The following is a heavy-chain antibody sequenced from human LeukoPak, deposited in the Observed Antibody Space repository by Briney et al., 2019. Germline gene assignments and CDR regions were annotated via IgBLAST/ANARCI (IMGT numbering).Heavy chain of an antibody. CDR2: ISGSGGST. D-gene: IGHD2-2*01. J-gene: IGHJ3*02. CDR1: GFTFSSYA. V-gene: IGHV3-23*01. CDR3: AREYRIVPAALDAFDI. Sequence: PGGSLRLSCAASGFTFSSYAMSWVRQAPGKGLEWVPAISGSGGSTYYADSVKGRFTISRDNSKNTLYLQMNSLRAEDTAVYYCAREYRIVPAALDAFDIWGQGTMVTVSS.